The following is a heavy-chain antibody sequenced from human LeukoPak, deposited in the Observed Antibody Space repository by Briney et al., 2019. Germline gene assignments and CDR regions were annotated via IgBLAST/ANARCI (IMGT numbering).Heavy chain of an antibody. D-gene: IGHD3-22*01. CDR1: GGSFGDYH. CDR3: ARVRSTYYDSSGYYRVYQNDPQKYYFDY. Sequence: SETLSLTCGVYGGSFGDYHWSWIRQPPGKGLEWIGEINHSGTTHYNPSLKSRVTISVDTSKNQFSLKLSSVTAADTAVYYCARVRSTYYDSSGYYRVYQNDPQKYYFDYWGQGTLVTVSS. V-gene: IGHV4-34*01. J-gene: IGHJ4*02. CDR2: INHSGTT.